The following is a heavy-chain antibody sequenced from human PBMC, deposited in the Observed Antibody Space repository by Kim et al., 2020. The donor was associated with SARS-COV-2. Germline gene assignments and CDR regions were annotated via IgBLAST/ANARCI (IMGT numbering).Heavy chain of an antibody. J-gene: IGHJ5*02. CDR3: ARDVPGGGAAAPVWFDP. Sequence: SETLSLTCTVSGGSISSYYWSWIRQPPGKGLEWIGYIYYSGSTNYNPSLKSRVTISVDTSKNQFSLKLSSVTAADTAVYYCARDVPGGGAAAPVWFDPWGQGTLVTVSS. CDR2: IYYSGST. CDR1: GGSISSYY. D-gene: IGHD6-13*01. V-gene: IGHV4-59*13.